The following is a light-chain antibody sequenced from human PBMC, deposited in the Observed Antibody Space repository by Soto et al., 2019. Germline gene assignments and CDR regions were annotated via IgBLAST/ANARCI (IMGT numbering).Light chain of an antibody. Sequence: QSVLTQPASVSGSPGQSITISCTGTSSDVGGYNYVSWYQQHPGKAPKLMIYAVTDRPSGVSSRFSGSKSGNSASLTISGLQAEDEADYYCSSYISSSTLFGTGTKVTVL. CDR2: AVT. V-gene: IGLV2-14*01. CDR1: SSDVGGYNY. CDR3: SSYISSSTL. J-gene: IGLJ1*01.